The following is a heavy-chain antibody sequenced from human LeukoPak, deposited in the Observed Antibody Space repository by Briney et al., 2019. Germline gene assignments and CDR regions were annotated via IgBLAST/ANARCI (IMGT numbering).Heavy chain of an antibody. Sequence: SGGSLRLSCAASGFTFSSYWMSWVRQAPGKGLEWVANIKQDGSEKYYVDSVKGRFTISRDNAKNSLYLQMNSLRAEDTAVYYCAREDSGYDSDAFDIWGQGTTVTVSS. CDR2: IKQDGSEK. J-gene: IGHJ3*02. D-gene: IGHD5-12*01. V-gene: IGHV3-7*04. CDR1: GFTFSSYW. CDR3: AREDSGYDSDAFDI.